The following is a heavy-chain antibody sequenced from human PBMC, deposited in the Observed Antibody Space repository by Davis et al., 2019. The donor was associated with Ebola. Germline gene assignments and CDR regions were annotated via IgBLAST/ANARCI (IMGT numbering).Heavy chain of an antibody. V-gene: IGHV3-30*02. CDR2: IRYDGSNK. J-gene: IGHJ4*02. CDR3: ARVTGTAPPRFDY. D-gene: IGHD1-1*01. CDR1: GFTFSSYG. Sequence: PGGSLRLSCAASGFTFSSYGMHWVRQAPGKGLEWVAFIRYDGSNKDYADSVKGRFTISRDNSKSTLYLQMNSLRDEDTAVYYCARVTGTAPPRFDYWGQGTLVTVSS.